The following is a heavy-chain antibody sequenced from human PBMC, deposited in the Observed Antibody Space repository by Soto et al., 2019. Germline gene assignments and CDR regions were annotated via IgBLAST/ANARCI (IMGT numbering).Heavy chain of an antibody. CDR2: ISSSSSYI. CDR3: ARVEGEGYYYYYYMDV. D-gene: IGHD3-16*01. J-gene: IGHJ6*03. Sequence: EVQLVESGGGLVKPGGSLRLSCAASGFTFSSYSMNWVRQAPGKGLEWVSSISSSSSYIYYADSVKGRFTISRDNAKNSLYLQMNSLRAEDTAVYYCARVEGEGYYYYYYMDVWGKGTTVTVSS. CDR1: GFTFSSYS. V-gene: IGHV3-21*01.